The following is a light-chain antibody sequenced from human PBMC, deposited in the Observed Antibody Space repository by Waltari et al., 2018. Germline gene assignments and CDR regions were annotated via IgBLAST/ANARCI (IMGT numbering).Light chain of an antibody. J-gene: IGKJ2*01. CDR2: WAS. CDR3: QQYYDTPYT. V-gene: IGKV4-1*01. CDR1: RNLLYSPNNKDF. Sequence: DIVMTQSPDSLVVSLGERATINCKSSRNLLYSPNNKDFLAWYQQKPGQPPQLLIYWASTRESGVPDRFTGRGSGTDFSLTISSLQAEDVAVYYCQQYYDTPYTFGQGTKLEIK.